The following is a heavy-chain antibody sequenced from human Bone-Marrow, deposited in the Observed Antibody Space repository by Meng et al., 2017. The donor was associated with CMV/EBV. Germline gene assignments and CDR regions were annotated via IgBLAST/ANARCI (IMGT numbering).Heavy chain of an antibody. CDR1: GYTFTSYG. V-gene: IGHV1-18*01. CDR3: AREEEGITVFGVVIATYGMDV. CDR2: ISAYNGNT. J-gene: IGHJ6*02. D-gene: IGHD3-3*01. Sequence: ASVKVSCKASGYTFTSYGISWVRQAPGQGLEWMGWISAYNGNTNYAQKLQGRVTMTTDTSTSTAYMELRSLRSDDTAVYYCAREEEGITVFGVVIATYGMDVWGQGTTVTVSS.